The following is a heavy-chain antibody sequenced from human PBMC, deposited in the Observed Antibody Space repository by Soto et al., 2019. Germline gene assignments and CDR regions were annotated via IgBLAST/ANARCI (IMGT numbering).Heavy chain of an antibody. CDR2: INTDNGST. V-gene: IGHV1-3*04. Sequence: ASVKVSCKASGYAFTKYIMHCVRQAPGQRPEWMGWINTDNGSTRYSQKFQGRVTIVRDISATTAYMELGSLRSDDTAVYYCARAANCSSSTGCYSQWFAPWGQGTLVTVSS. CDR3: ARAANCSSSTGCYSQWFAP. CDR1: GYAFTKYI. D-gene: IGHD2-2*02. J-gene: IGHJ5*02.